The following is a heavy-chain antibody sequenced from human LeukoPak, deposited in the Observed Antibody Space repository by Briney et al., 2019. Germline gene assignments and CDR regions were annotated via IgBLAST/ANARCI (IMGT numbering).Heavy chain of an antibody. D-gene: IGHD3-3*01. Sequence: GGSLRLSCEGSGFNFGGYSMSWVRQAPGKGLEWVSGVLSGGGSTYYADAVKGRFTISRDNSKNTLYLQMNSLRAEDTAVYYCARDRGYDFWSGYSYYFDYWGQGTLVTVSS. CDR1: GFNFGGYS. V-gene: IGHV3-23*01. CDR3: ARDRGYDFWSGYSYYFDY. CDR2: VLSGGGST. J-gene: IGHJ4*02.